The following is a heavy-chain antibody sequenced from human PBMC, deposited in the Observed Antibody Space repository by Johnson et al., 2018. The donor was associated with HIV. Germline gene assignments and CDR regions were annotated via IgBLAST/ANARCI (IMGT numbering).Heavy chain of an antibody. V-gene: IGHV3-64*01. CDR3: AKGRGSPPGAFDI. J-gene: IGHJ3*02. Sequence: VQLVESGGGLVQPGGSLRLSCAASGFTFSSYAMHWVRQAPGKGLAYVSAISSNGGSTYYANSVKGSFTISRDNSKNTLYLQMNSLRAEDTAVYYCAKGRGSPPGAFDIWGQGTMVTVSS. D-gene: IGHD1-26*01. CDR2: ISSNGGST. CDR1: GFTFSSYA.